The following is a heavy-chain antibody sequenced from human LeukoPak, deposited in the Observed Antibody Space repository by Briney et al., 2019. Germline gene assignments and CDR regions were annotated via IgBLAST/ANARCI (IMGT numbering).Heavy chain of an antibody. V-gene: IGHV4-38-2*02. J-gene: IGHJ4*02. CDR3: ARDVDY. CDR2: IYHSGRT. CDR1: GYSISSGYF. Sequence: SETLSLTCSVSGYSISSGYFWGWFRQPPGKGLEWIGSIYHSGRTYYNPSLKSRVTISVDTSKDQFSLQLSSVGAADTATYYCARDVDYWGQGTLVTVSS.